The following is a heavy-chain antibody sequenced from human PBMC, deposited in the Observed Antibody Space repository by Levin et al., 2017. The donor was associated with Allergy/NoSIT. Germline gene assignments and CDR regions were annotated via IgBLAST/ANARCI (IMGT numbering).Heavy chain of an antibody. CDR1: GFTFTTYA. CDR2: VRAGGEIT. CDR3: AKYHHSEDYGMDV. D-gene: IGHD1-14*01. J-gene: IGHJ6*02. Sequence: GESLKISCAASGFTFTTYAMSWVRQASGKGLEWVSAVRAGGEITYHADTVKGRFTISRDNSKNTVYLQMNNLRVEDMARYYCAKYHHSEDYGMDVWGQGTMVTVSS. V-gene: IGHV3-23*01.